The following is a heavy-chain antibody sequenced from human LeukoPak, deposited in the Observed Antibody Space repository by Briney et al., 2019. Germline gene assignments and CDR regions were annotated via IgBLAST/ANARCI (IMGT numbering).Heavy chain of an antibody. CDR3: AREVDSRFDT. J-gene: IGHJ5*02. Sequence: SETLSLTCTVSGGSISSYYWSWIRQPPGKGLEWIGYIYYSGTTKYNPSLKSRATISVDASKNQFSLNLRSLTPADTAVYYCAREVDSRFDTWGQGVLVSVSS. D-gene: IGHD3-22*01. CDR1: GGSISSYY. V-gene: IGHV4-59*01. CDR2: IYYSGTT.